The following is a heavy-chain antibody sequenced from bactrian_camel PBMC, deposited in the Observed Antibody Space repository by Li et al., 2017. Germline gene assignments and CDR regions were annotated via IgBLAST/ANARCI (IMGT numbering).Heavy chain of an antibody. Sequence: HVQLVESGGGSVQAGGSLRLSCAASGDTDSIHSMAWFRQAPGKAREGVGVYYTLSGRTYVGDSVKGRFTISLENAKRTVYLQMNSLKPEDTAMYHCVTSISGTWAGPNRWGRGTQVTVS. J-gene: IGHJ4*01. CDR1: GDTDSIHS. V-gene: IGHV3-3*01. CDR3: VTSISGTWAGPNR. D-gene: IGHD1*01. CDR2: YTLSGRT.